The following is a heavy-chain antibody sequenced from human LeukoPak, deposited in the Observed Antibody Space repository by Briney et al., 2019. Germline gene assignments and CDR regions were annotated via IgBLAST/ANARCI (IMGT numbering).Heavy chain of an antibody. J-gene: IGHJ4*02. Sequence: ASVKVSCKASGYTFTSYGISWVRQAPGQGLEWMGWISAYNGNTNYAQKFQGRVTMTRNTSISTAYMELSSLRSEDTAVYYCARVGGYSSSTKVPDYWGQGTLVTVSS. V-gene: IGHV1-18*01. CDR3: ARVGGYSSSTKVPDY. D-gene: IGHD3-22*01. CDR1: GYTFTSYG. CDR2: ISAYNGNT.